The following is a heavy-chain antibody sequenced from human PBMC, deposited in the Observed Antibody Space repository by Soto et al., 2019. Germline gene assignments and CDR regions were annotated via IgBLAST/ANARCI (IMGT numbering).Heavy chain of an antibody. Sequence: PSGSLTLSCAASGSSFSTYAMNWVRQAPGKGLEWVSAICGSGGTTYYTASVQGRVTISRDTSKKTLYLQLNRLSPEDTAVYYCAHPGRYGVFDAYDIWGQGAMVTVSS. J-gene: IGHJ3*02. D-gene: IGHD2-8*01. CDR2: ICGSGGTT. CDR3: AHPGRYGVFDAYDI. V-gene: IGHV3-23*01. CDR1: GSSFSTYA.